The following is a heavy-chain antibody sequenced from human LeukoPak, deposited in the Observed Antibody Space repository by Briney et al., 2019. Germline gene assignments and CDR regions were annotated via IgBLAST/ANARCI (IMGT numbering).Heavy chain of an antibody. CDR3: AKSGKQLGPYYYYYMDV. CDR1: GFTFDDYA. V-gene: IGHV3-9*01. Sequence: GGSLRLSCAASGFTFDDYAMHWVRQAPGKGLEWVSGISWNSGSIGYADSVKGRFTISRDNAKNSLYLQMNSLRAEDTAVYYCAKSGKQLGPYYYYYMDVWGKGTTVTISS. J-gene: IGHJ6*03. D-gene: IGHD6-13*01. CDR2: ISWNSGSI.